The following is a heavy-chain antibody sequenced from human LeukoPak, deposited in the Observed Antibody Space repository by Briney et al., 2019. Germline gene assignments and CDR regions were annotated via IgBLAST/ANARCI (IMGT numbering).Heavy chain of an antibody. J-gene: IGHJ6*02. CDR1: GFTFSSYW. Sequence: GGSLRLSCAASGFTFSSYWMSWVRQAPEKGLEWVANIKQDGSEKYYVDSVKGRFTISRDNAKNSLSLQMNSLRAEDTAVYYCARDGSLIQVAATLGYGMDVWGQGTTVTVTS. CDR2: IKQDGSEK. D-gene: IGHD2-15*01. V-gene: IGHV3-7*03. CDR3: ARDGSLIQVAATLGYGMDV.